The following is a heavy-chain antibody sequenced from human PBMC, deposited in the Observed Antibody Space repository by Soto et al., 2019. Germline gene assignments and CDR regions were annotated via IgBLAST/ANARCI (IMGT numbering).Heavy chain of an antibody. Sequence: QVQLVQSGAEVKKPGASVKVSCKASGYTFTSYAISWVRQAPGQGLEWMGWINAYNGNTNYAQKLQGRVTTTTDTSTSTAYMQPRSLRSDDTAVYYCARDSPPMDVWGQGTTVTVSS. J-gene: IGHJ6*02. CDR3: ARDSPPMDV. CDR2: INAYNGNT. CDR1: GYTFTSYA. V-gene: IGHV1-18*01.